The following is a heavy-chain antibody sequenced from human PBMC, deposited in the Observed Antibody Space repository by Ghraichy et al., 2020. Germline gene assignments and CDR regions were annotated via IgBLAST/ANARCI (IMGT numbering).Heavy chain of an antibody. CDR1: GFSISTHW. V-gene: IGHV3-7*03. J-gene: IGHJ4*02. CDR3: AVTYDCHNDICYLDF. Sequence: GGSLRLSCAASGFSISTHWMSWVRQTPGKGLEWVADINCDGSDKYSVDSVKGRFTISRDNAKNSLYLQMNSLRDEDTAVYYCAVTYDCHNDICYLDFWGQGTLVSVSS. D-gene: IGHD3-3*01. CDR2: INCDGSDK.